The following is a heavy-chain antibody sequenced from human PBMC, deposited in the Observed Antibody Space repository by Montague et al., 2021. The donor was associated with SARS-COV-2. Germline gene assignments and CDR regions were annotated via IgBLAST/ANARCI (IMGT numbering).Heavy chain of an antibody. D-gene: IGHD5-18*01. CDR3: ARDTRIQLWFDRDYYYGLDV. CDR2: TYYRSKSYN. Sequence: CAISGDSVSSHSAAWNLIRQSPSIGLEWLGRTYYRSKSYNDYAVSVKSRITINPDTSNNQLSLQLNSVTPEDTAVYYCARDTRIQLWFDRDYYYGLDVWGQGTTVTVSS. J-gene: IGHJ6*02. V-gene: IGHV6-1*01. CDR1: GDSVSSHSAA.